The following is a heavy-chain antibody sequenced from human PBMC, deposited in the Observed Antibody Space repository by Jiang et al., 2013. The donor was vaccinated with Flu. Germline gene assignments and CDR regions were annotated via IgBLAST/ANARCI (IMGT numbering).Heavy chain of an antibody. Sequence: GAEVKKPGASVRVSCKASGYTFTSYGITWVRQAPGQGLEWTGWISTYNGDTNYAQRLQGRVTMTTDTSTSTAYMELRSLRSDDTAVYYCATVTQEGAIFDYWGQGTLVTVSS. V-gene: IGHV1-18*01. CDR1: GYTFTSYG. D-gene: IGHD1-26*01. CDR3: ATVTQEGAIFDY. CDR2: ISTYNGDT. J-gene: IGHJ4*02.